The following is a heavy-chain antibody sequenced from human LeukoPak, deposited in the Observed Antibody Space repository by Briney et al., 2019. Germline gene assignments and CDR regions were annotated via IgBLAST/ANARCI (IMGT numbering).Heavy chain of an antibody. CDR1: GASISSYY. Sequence: SETLSLTCTVSGASISSYYCSWIRQSPGKGLEWIGLISYSGSTKYNSSLESRVTISADTSKSQCSLKLSSVTAADTAVYYCVRGAGWLPDYWGQGTLVTVSS. CDR2: ISYSGST. CDR3: VRGAGWLPDY. J-gene: IGHJ4*02. D-gene: IGHD5-24*01. V-gene: IGHV4-59*01.